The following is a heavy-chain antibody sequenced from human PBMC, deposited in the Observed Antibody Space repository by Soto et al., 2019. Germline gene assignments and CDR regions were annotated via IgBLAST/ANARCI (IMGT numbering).Heavy chain of an antibody. Sequence: EMQLLESGGGLVQPGTSPRLSCAASGFTFDAFAMHWVRQAPGKGLAWVSGINGNSGAIDYADSVRGRFTISRDNAKIALYMQMNSLRAEDAAFYDCVKDIGASGAYWYFDLWGRGALVTVSS. CDR1: GFTFDAFA. CDR3: VKDIGASGAYWYFDL. D-gene: IGHD2-8*02. J-gene: IGHJ2*01. CDR2: INGNSGAI. V-gene: IGHV3-9*01.